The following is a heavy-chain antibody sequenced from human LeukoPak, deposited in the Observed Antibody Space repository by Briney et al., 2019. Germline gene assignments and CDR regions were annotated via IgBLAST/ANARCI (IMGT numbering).Heavy chain of an antibody. CDR1: GGSISSGGYY. J-gene: IGHJ5*02. V-gene: IGHV4-61*08. CDR3: ARHLPLLGSWFDP. CDR2: IYYSGST. D-gene: IGHD3-10*01. Sequence: TSSETLSLTCTVSGGSISSGGYYWSWIRQHPGKGLEWIGYIYYSGSTNYNPSLKSRVTISVDTSKNQFSLKLSSVTAADTAVYYCARHLPLLGSWFDPWGQGTLVTVSS.